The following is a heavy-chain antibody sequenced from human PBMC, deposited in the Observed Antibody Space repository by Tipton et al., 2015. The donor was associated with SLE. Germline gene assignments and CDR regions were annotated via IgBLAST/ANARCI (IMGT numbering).Heavy chain of an antibody. CDR2: IDTSGAT. V-gene: IGHV4-61*02. CDR3: AGDKDGYNHNFDS. D-gene: IGHD5-24*01. J-gene: IGHJ4*02. Sequence: TLSLTCTVSCGSATSGNYYWTWIRQPAGKGLEWIRRIDTSGATDDNPSPESRVTMSVDMSKNQIFLKMTSVTAADSAVYFCAGDKDGYNHNFDSWGQGTLVTVSS. CDR1: CGSATSGNYY.